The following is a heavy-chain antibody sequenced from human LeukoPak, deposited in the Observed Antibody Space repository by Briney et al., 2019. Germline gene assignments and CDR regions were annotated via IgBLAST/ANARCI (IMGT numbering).Heavy chain of an antibody. CDR2: INSAGSGT. Sequence: GGSLRLSCAASGFTFSSYWMHWVRQAPGKGLVWVSSINSAGSGTRYADSVKGRFTISRDNAHNTLYLEMNSLRAEDTAVYYCARGTGSPDYWGQGTLVTVSS. CDR3: ARGTGSPDY. V-gene: IGHV3-74*01. CDR1: GFTFSSYW. D-gene: IGHD1-26*01. J-gene: IGHJ4*02.